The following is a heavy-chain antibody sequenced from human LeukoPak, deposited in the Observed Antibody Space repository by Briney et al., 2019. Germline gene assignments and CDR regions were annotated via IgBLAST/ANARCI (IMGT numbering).Heavy chain of an antibody. CDR1: GFTFSDYY. V-gene: IGHV3-11*01. Sequence: PGGSLRLSCAASGFTFSDYYMSWIRQAPGKGLEWVSYISSSGSTIYYADSVKGRFTISRDNAKNSLYLQMNSLRAEDTAVYYCARVEIRVSSSWPYYYYYMDVWGKGTTVTVSS. J-gene: IGHJ6*03. D-gene: IGHD6-13*01. CDR2: ISSSGSTI. CDR3: ARVEIRVSSSWPYYYYYMDV.